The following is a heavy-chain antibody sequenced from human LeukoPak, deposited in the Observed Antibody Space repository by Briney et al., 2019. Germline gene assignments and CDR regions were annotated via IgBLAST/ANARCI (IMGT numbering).Heavy chain of an antibody. CDR2: ISGSGGIT. D-gene: IGHD4-17*01. Sequence: GGSLRLSCAASELTVSSNYMSWVRQAPGKGLEWVSAISGSGGITYYADSVKGRFTISRDNSKNTLYLQMNSLRAEDTAVYYCAKALLGGYGDGLDYWGQGTLVTVSS. J-gene: IGHJ4*02. CDR3: AKALLGGYGDGLDY. V-gene: IGHV3-23*01. CDR1: ELTVSSNY.